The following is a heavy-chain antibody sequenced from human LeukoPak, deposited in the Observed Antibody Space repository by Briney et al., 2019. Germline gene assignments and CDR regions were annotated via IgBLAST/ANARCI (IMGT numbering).Heavy chain of an antibody. CDR3: ARGNHLEWFIDS. J-gene: IGHJ4*02. CDR1: GGSISSVGYS. D-gene: IGHD3-3*01. V-gene: IGHV4-30-2*01. Sequence: PSETLSLTCTVSGGSISSVGYSWNWIRQPPGKGLEWVGYIYQSGTTYYNPSLKSRVTMSMDKSKDEFSLNLSSVTVADTAEYYCARGNHLEWFIDSWGQGTLVTVSS. CDR2: IYQSGTT.